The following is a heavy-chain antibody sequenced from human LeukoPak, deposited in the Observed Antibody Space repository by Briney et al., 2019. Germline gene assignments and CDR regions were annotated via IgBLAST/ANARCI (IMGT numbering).Heavy chain of an antibody. D-gene: IGHD6-6*01. J-gene: IGHJ4*02. Sequence: PSETLSLTCAVYGGSFSGYYWSWLRQPPGKGLEYIGYIEYTGYTNYNPSLKSRVTISGDASKRQFYLKLDSVTAADTAVYYCARTSSSSDIDFWGQGTLVTVSS. V-gene: IGHV4-59*01. CDR2: IEYTGYT. CDR3: ARTSSSSDIDF. CDR1: GGSFSGYY.